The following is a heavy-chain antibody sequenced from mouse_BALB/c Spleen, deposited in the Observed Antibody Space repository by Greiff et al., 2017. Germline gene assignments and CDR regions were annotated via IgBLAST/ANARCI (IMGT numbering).Heavy chain of an antibody. CDR1: GYTFTSYW. D-gene: IGHD2-2*01. Sequence: EVQLQQSGTVLARPGASVKMSCKASGYTFTSYWMHWVKQRPGQGLEWIGAIYPGNSDTSYNQKFKGKAKLTAVTSTSTAYMELSSLTNEDSAVYYCTIGYYGYDWFAYWGQGTLVTVSA. CDR3: TIGYYGYDWFAY. J-gene: IGHJ3*01. CDR2: IYPGNSDT. V-gene: IGHV1-5*01.